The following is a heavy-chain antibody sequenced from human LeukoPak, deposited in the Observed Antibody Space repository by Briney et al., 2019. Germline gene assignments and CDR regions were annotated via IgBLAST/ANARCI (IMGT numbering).Heavy chain of an antibody. V-gene: IGHV4-30-4*08. CDR2: IYYSGST. D-gene: IGHD3-22*01. Sequence: KPSETLSLTCTVSGGSISSGDYYWSWIRQPPGKGLEWIGYIYYSGSTYYNPSLKSRVTISVDTSKNQFSLKLSSVTAADTAVYYCARVTVYYDSGKEFDYWGQGTLVTVSS. J-gene: IGHJ4*02. CDR1: GGSISSGDYY. CDR3: ARVTVYYDSGKEFDY.